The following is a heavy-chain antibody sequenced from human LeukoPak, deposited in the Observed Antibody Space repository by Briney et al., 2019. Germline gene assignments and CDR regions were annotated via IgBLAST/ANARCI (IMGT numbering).Heavy chain of an antibody. Sequence: SQTLSLTCTVSGGSIRSGDYYWSWIRQHPGKGLEWIVYIYYSGSTYYNPSVKSRFPISVDTFKNRFSLSLTSVTAADAAVYYCARGENYYDSSGYYSDSWGQGTLVTVSS. V-gene: IGHV4-30-4*08. D-gene: IGHD3-22*01. J-gene: IGHJ4*02. CDR1: GGSIRSGDYY. CDR2: IYYSGST. CDR3: ARGENYYDSSGYYSDS.